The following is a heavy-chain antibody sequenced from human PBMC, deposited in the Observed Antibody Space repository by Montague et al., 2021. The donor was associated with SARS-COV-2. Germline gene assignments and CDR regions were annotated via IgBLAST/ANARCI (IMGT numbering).Heavy chain of an antibody. D-gene: IGHD3-10*01. CDR2: ISYSGTT. J-gene: IGHJ3*02. CDR3: ARPLVRGVPKAFDI. Sequence: SETLSLTCTVFGGSITRNYYWGWIRQPPGKGLEWVGDISYSGTTFINPSLESRVTISVDASKNQFSLNLTSVTAADTAVHYCARPLVRGVPKAFDIWGQGALVIVSS. V-gene: IGHV4-39*01. CDR1: GGSITRNYY.